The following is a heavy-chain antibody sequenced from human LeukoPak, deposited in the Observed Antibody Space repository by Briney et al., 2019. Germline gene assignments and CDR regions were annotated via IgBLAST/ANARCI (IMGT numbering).Heavy chain of an antibody. Sequence: PSETLSLTCAVYGGSFSGYYWSWIRQPPGKGLEWIGEINHSGSTNYNPSLKSRVTISVDTSKNQFSLKLSSVTAADTAVHYCARVNQCGYSYGSCYYYYGMDIWGQGTTVTVSS. D-gene: IGHD5-18*01. V-gene: IGHV4-34*01. CDR2: INHSGST. J-gene: IGHJ6*02. CDR1: GGSFSGYY. CDR3: ARVNQCGYSYGSCYYYYGMDI.